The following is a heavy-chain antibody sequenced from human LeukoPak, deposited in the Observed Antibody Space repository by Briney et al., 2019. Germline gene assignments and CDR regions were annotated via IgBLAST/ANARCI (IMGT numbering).Heavy chain of an antibody. Sequence: PGGSLRLSCAASGFTFDDYGMSWVRQAPGKGLEWVSGINWNGDSTGYADSVKGRFTISRDNAENTLYLQMNSLRAEDTAVYYCTRDFDAASGYWGQGTLVTVSS. CDR3: TRDFDAASGY. D-gene: IGHD3-9*01. CDR2: INWNGDST. V-gene: IGHV3-20*04. J-gene: IGHJ4*02. CDR1: GFTFDDYG.